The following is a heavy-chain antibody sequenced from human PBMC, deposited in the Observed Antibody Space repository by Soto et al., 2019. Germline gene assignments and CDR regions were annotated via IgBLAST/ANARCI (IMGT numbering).Heavy chain of an antibody. V-gene: IGHV3-13*01. CDR3: ARVGAQPGYYYGMDV. D-gene: IGHD1-26*01. J-gene: IGHJ6*02. Sequence: QPGGSLRLSCAASGFTFSSYSMNWVRQAPGKGLEWVSAIGTAGDTYYPGSVKGRFTISRENAKNSLYLQMNSLRAGDTAVYYCARVGAQPGYYYGMDVWGQGTTVTVSS. CDR2: IGTAGDT. CDR1: GFTFSSYS.